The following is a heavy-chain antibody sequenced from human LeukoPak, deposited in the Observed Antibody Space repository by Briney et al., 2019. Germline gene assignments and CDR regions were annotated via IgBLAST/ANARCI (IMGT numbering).Heavy chain of an antibody. D-gene: IGHD6-19*01. V-gene: IGHV1-18*01. CDR1: GYTFTRHG. J-gene: IGHJ5*02. CDR3: ARDPSNSSGWRTWFDP. CDR2: ISAYNGDT. Sequence: VASVTVSCKASGYTFTRHGISWVRQAPGQGLEWMGWISAYNGDTNYAQKLQGRVTMTTDTSTSTAYMELRSLRSDDTAVYYCARDPSNSSGWRTWFDPWGQGTLVTVSS.